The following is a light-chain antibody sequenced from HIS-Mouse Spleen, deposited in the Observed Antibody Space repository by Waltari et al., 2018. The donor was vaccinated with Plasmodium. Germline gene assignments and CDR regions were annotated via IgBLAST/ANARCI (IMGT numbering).Light chain of an antibody. J-gene: IGKJ2*01. CDR3: QQYNSSPYT. CDR2: KAS. Sequence: TQSPATLSLSPGERATLSCRASQSVSSWLAWYQQKPGKAPKLLIYKASSLESGVPSRFSGSGSGTEFTLTISSLQPDDFATYYCQQYNSSPYTFGQGTKLEIK. CDR1: QSVSSW. V-gene: IGKV1-5*03.